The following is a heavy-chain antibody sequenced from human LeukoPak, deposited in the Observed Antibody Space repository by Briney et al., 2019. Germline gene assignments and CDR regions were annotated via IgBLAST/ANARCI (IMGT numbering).Heavy chain of an antibody. J-gene: IGHJ6*02. CDR2: ISGSGGTT. Sequence: GGSLRLSCAASGFTFNNYAMNWVRQAPGKGLEWVSVISGSGGTTYYADSVEGRFTISRDSSKNTLYLQMNSLRAEDTAVYYCAKVSGGGLYYDGMDVWGQGTTVTVSS. D-gene: IGHD1-14*01. V-gene: IGHV3-23*01. CDR1: GFTFNNYA. CDR3: AKVSGGGLYYDGMDV.